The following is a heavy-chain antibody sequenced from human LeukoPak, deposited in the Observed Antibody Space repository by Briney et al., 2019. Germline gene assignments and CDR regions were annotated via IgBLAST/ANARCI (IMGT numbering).Heavy chain of an antibody. CDR3: ARGPIWFGVFL. V-gene: IGHV4-34*01. Sequence: SETLSLTCAVYGGSFSGYYWSWIRQPPGKGPEWIGEINHSGSTNYNPSLKSRVTISVDTSKNQFSLKLSSVTAADTAVYYCARGPIWFGVFLWGQGTLVTVSS. D-gene: IGHD3-10*01. CDR1: GGSFSGYY. CDR2: INHSGST. J-gene: IGHJ4*02.